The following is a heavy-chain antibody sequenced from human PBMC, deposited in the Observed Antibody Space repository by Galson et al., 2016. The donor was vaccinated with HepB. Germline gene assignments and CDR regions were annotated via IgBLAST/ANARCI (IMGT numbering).Heavy chain of an antibody. CDR3: ARRKNYAPDY. CDR1: GYSFTTYR. Sequence: QSGAEVKKPGESLKISCKASGYSFTTYRIGWVRQVPGKGLEWVGIIYPGDSDTRYSPSFQGQVTISADRSISTAYLQWSSLKASDTAMYYCARRKNYAPDYWGQGTLVTVSS. J-gene: IGHJ4*02. D-gene: IGHD1-7*01. V-gene: IGHV5-51*01. CDR2: IYPGDSDT.